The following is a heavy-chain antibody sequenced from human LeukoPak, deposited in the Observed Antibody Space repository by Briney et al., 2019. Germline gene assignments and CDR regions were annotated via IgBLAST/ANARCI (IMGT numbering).Heavy chain of an antibody. V-gene: IGHV3-23*01. Sequence: GGSLRLSCAASGFTFSSYAMTWVRQAPGKGLEWVSIIGGSGDSIYYADSVKGRFTISRDNSKNTLYLQMNSLRAEDTAVYYCAKAGQRSYYYYYMDVWGKGTTVTVSS. D-gene: IGHD6-25*01. CDR1: GFTFSSYA. CDR2: IGGSGDSI. J-gene: IGHJ6*03. CDR3: AKAGQRSYYYYYMDV.